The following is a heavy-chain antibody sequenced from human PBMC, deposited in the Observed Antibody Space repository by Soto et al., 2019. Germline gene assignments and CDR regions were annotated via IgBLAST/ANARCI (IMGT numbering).Heavy chain of an antibody. Sequence: EVQLVESGGGLVQPGGSLRLSCAASGFTFSSYSMNWVRQAPGKGLEWVSYISSSSSTIYYADSVKGRFTISRDNAKNSLDLQMNSRRDEDTAVYYCARDLGYGLFDYWGQGTLVTVSS. CDR1: GFTFSSYS. CDR3: ARDLGYGLFDY. V-gene: IGHV3-48*02. D-gene: IGHD5-18*01. CDR2: ISSSSSTI. J-gene: IGHJ4*02.